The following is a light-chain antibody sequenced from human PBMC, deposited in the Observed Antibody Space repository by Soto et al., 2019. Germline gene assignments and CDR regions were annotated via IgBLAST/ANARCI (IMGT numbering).Light chain of an antibody. CDR1: SSDVGGYNY. CDR2: DVT. Sequence: QSALTQPRSVSGSPGQSVTISCTGTSSDVGGYNYVSWYQRHAGKGPKLIIYDVTERPSGVPDRFSASKSGNTASLTISGLQTEDEGDYYCSSYVGNFVYVFGSGTKLTVL. V-gene: IGLV2-11*01. CDR3: SSYVGNFVYV. J-gene: IGLJ1*01.